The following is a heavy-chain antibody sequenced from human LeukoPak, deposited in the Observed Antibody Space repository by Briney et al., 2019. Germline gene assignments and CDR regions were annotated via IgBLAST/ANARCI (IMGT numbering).Heavy chain of an antibody. CDR2: IYYSGST. CDR1: GGSISSYY. J-gene: IGHJ6*03. D-gene: IGHD3-3*01. Sequence: SETLSLTCTVSGGSISSYYWSWIRQPPGKGLEWIGYIYYSGSTNYNPSLKSRVTISVDTSKNQFSPKLSSVTAADTAVYYCARAHGDFWSGYYPYYYYYYYMDVWGKGTTVTVSS. V-gene: IGHV4-59*01. CDR3: ARAHGDFWSGYYPYYYYYYYMDV.